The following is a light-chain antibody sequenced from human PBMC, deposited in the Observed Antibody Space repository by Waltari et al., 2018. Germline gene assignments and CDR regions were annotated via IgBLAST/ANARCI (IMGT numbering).Light chain of an antibody. CDR2: EVT. Sequence: QSALTQPPSASGSPGQSVTISCTRSSSDVGNYNYVSWYQQHPGKAPKLMIYEVTKLPSGVPDRFSGSKSGNTASLTVSGLQAEDEADYYCSSYAGSNNLMFGGGTKVTVL. CDR3: SSYAGSNNLM. V-gene: IGLV2-8*01. CDR1: SSDVGNYNY. J-gene: IGLJ3*02.